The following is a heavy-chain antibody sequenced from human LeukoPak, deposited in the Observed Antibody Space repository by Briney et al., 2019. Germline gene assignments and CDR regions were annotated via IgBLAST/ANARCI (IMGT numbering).Heavy chain of an antibody. J-gene: IGHJ4*02. D-gene: IGHD2-8*02. V-gene: IGHV3-15*01. Sequence: GGSLRLSCAASGFTFSNAWMSWVRQAPGKGLEWVGRIKSKTDGGTTDYAAPVKGRFTISRDDSKNTLYLQMNSLKTEDTAFYYCAKLRGRTAGSVEFWGQGTLVTVSS. CDR1: GFTFSNAW. CDR2: IKSKTDGGTT. CDR3: AKLRGRTAGSVEF.